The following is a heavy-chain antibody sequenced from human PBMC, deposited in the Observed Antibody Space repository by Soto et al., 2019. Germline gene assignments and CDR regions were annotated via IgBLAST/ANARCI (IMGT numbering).Heavy chain of an antibody. J-gene: IGHJ4*02. CDR1: EFTFSTYA. D-gene: IGHD6-13*01. Sequence: GGSLRLSSAASEFTFSTYAMSWVRQAPGKGLEWVSAISGSGGSTYYADSVKGRFTISRDTSKNTLYLQMNSLRAEDTALYYCAKSYSSNWYDYFDYWGQGTLVTVSS. CDR3: AKSYSSNWYDYFDY. CDR2: ISGSGGST. V-gene: IGHV3-23*01.